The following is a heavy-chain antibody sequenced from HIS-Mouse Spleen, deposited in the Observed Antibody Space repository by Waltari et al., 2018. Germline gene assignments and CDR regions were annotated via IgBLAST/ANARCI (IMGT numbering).Heavy chain of an antibody. J-gene: IGHJ2*01. V-gene: IGHV4-39*07. CDR2: IYYSGST. CDR3: AREIPYSSSWYDWYFDL. D-gene: IGHD6-13*01. CDR1: GGSISSSSYY. Sequence: QLQLQESGPGLVKPSETLSLTCTVSGGSISSSSYYWGWIRQPPGKVLEWIGSIYYSGSTYYNPSLKSRVTRSVETSKNQFSLKLSSVTAADTAVYYCAREIPYSSSWYDWYFDLWGRGTLVTVSS.